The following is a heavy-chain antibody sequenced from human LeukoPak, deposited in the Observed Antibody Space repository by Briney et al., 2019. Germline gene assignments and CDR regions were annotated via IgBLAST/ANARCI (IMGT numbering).Heavy chain of an antibody. CDR3: ARDVVVVPAAIHYGMDV. V-gene: IGHV4-39*07. D-gene: IGHD2-2*01. J-gene: IGHJ6*02. Sequence: SETLSLTCTVTSGSIISGSFFWGWIRQPPGKGLEWLGNIFYSGSTYYNPSLRGRVTISVDTSKNQFSLKLTSVTAADTAVYYCARDVVVVPAAIHYGMDVWGQGTTVTVSS. CDR1: SGSIISGSFF. CDR2: IFYSGST.